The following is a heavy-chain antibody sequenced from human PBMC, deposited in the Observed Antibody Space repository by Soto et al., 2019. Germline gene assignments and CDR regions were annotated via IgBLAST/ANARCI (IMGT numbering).Heavy chain of an antibody. CDR1: GCTFSSSA. CDR3: ARGRATRMPWFDP. CDR2: ISGSACSA. D-gene: IGHD2-15*01. Sequence: VGSLRCSGSASGCTFSSSAMSWVRQGPGKGLEWVSAISGSACSAYYAHSLKARFTISRASSKTSLYLQRNSRRAGATAVYYGARGRATRMPWFDPWGQGTLLTVSS. V-gene: IGHV3-23*01. J-gene: IGHJ5*01.